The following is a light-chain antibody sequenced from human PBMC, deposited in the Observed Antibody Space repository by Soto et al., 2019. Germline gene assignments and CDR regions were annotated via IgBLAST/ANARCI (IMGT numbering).Light chain of an antibody. CDR3: QQGYRTPT. CDR2: GAS. V-gene: IGKV1-39*01. Sequence: DIQMTQSPSSLSASVGDRVTITCRASESISSYLTWYQQKPGKAPKLLIYGASSLQSGVPSRFSGSGSGTDFTHTISTLQPEDFATYYCQQGYRTPTYGQGTKVEIK. J-gene: IGKJ1*01. CDR1: ESISSY.